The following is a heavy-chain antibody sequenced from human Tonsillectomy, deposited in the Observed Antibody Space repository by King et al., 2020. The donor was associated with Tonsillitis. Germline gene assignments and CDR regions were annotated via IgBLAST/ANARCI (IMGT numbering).Heavy chain of an antibody. J-gene: IGHJ4*02. D-gene: IGHD4-17*01. V-gene: IGHV3-23*03. CDR2: IYSGGSSP. CDR1: GFTFSSYA. Sequence: VQLVESGGGFVQPGGSLRLSCAASGFTFSSYAMTWVRQAPGKGLEWVSLIYSGGSSPYYSDSVKGRFTISRDNSKNTLYLQMNSLRAEDTAVYYCAKDREIDLGDLAIDYWGQGTLVTVSS. CDR3: AKDREIDLGDLAIDY.